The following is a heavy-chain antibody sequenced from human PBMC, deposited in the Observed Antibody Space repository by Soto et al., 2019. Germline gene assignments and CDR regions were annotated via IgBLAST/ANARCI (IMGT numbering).Heavy chain of an antibody. CDR3: TRDPPSSMIVVPSPYYYGMDV. D-gene: IGHD3-22*01. CDR2: IRSKAYGGTT. J-gene: IGHJ6*02. V-gene: IGHV3-49*03. CDR1: EFTVVDYS. Sequence: PGGSLRQSCIDAEFTVVDYSRSWLRQAPGKGLERVGCIRSKAYGGTTEYAASVKGRFTISRDDSKSIAYLQMNSLKTEDTAVYYCTRDPPSSMIVVPSPYYYGMDVWGQGTTVTVS.